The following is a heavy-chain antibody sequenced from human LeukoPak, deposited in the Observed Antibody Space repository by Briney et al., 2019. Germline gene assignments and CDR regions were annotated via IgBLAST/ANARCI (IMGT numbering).Heavy chain of an antibody. D-gene: IGHD7-27*01. CDR1: GFTFRSYW. CDR3: AREDWGYDNVDY. CDR2: INGDGTST. V-gene: IGHV3-74*01. Sequence: GGSLRLSCAASGFTFRSYWMRWVRQAPGKGLVWVSRINGDGTSTRYADSVKGRFTISRDNAKNTVYLQMNSLRAEDTAVYYCAREDWGYDNVDYWGQGTLVTVSS. J-gene: IGHJ4*02.